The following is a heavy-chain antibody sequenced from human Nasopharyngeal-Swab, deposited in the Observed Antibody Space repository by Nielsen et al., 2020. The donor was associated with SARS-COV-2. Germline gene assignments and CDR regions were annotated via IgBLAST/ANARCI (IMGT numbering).Heavy chain of an antibody. CDR2: IIPIFGTA. D-gene: IGHD6-6*01. V-gene: IGHV1-69*13. CDR1: GGTFSSYA. Sequence: SVKVSCKASGGTFSSYAISWVRQAPGQGLEWMGGIIPIFGTANYTQKFQGRVTITADESTSTAYMELSSLRSEDTAVYYCARVRGRSSSFQGGMDVWGQGTTVTVSS. CDR3: ARVRGRSSSFQGGMDV. J-gene: IGHJ6*02.